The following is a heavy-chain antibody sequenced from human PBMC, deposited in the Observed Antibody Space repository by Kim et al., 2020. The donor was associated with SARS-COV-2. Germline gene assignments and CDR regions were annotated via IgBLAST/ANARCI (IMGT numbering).Heavy chain of an antibody. CDR2: I. CDR3: ARVGRSTTPGY. V-gene: IGHV3-48*03. J-gene: IGHJ4*02. Sequence: IYNADSVKGRFTISRENAKNSLYLQMNSLRAEDTAVYYCARVGRSTTPGYWGQGTLVTVSS. D-gene: IGHD2-15*01.